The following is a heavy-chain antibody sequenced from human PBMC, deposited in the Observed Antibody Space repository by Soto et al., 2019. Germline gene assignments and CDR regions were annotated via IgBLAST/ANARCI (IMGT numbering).Heavy chain of an antibody. D-gene: IGHD1-26*01. CDR3: AHRRTRYSWNYGFFDD. Sequence: QITLMESGPTLVKPTQTLTMTCTFSGFSLTSSGVGVGCSRQPPGKALEWLALIYWDDDKRYSPSLKCRLTVTNDTSKTQVVLTLTNVDPVHTATDYCAHRRTRYSWNYGFFDDWGQGTLVTVSS. J-gene: IGHJ4*02. V-gene: IGHV2-5*02. CDR2: IYWDDDK. CDR1: GFSLTSSGVG.